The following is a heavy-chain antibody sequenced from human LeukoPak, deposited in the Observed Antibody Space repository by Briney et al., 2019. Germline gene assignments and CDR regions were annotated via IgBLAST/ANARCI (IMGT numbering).Heavy chain of an antibody. CDR3: ASTIAVVPGYFDY. V-gene: IGHV1-69*06. J-gene: IGHJ4*02. CDR1: GGTFSSYA. CDR2: IIPIFGTA. D-gene: IGHD6-19*01. Sequence: SVKVSCKASGGTFSSYAISWVRQAPGQGLEWMGGIIPIFGTANYAQKFQGRVTITADKSTSTAYMELSSVRSEDTAVYYCASTIAVVPGYFDYWGQGTLVTVSS.